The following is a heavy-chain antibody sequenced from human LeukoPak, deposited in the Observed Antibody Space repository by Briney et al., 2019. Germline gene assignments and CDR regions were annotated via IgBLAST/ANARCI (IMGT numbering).Heavy chain of an antibody. Sequence: PSETLSLTCTVSGGSISSSSYYWGWIRQPPGKGLEWIGSIYYSGSTYYNLSLKSRVTIPVDTSKNQFSLKLSSVTAADTAVYYCASTLVGAYDFWSGYRNWFDPWGQGTLVTVSS. V-gene: IGHV4-39*01. J-gene: IGHJ5*02. D-gene: IGHD3-3*01. CDR3: ASTLVGAYDFWSGYRNWFDP. CDR1: GGSISSSSYY. CDR2: IYYSGST.